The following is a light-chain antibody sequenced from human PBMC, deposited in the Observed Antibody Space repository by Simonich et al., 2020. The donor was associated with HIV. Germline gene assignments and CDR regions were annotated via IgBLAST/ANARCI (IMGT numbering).Light chain of an antibody. V-gene: IGLV2-14*01. Sequence: QSALTQPAPVSGSPGQSITIPFTGTCRDVGAYNYVYWYQQHPGKAPKLMIYDVTKRPTGVSNRFSGSKSGNTASLTISGLQADDEADYYCSSYTSSSTWVFGGGTKLTVL. J-gene: IGLJ3*02. CDR2: DVT. CDR3: SSYTSSSTWV. CDR1: CRDVGAYNY.